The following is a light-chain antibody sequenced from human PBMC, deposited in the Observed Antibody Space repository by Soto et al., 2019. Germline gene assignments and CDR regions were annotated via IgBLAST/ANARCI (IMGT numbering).Light chain of an antibody. Sequence: EIVLTQSPGTLSFSPGERATLSCRASQSISSSYLVWYQQKLGQAPRLLIYGASSRATGIPDRFSGSGSGTDFTLTISRLEPEDFAVYYCQQYGNSPWTFGQGTKVDIK. CDR3: QQYGNSPWT. CDR2: GAS. J-gene: IGKJ1*01. CDR1: QSISSSY. V-gene: IGKV3-20*01.